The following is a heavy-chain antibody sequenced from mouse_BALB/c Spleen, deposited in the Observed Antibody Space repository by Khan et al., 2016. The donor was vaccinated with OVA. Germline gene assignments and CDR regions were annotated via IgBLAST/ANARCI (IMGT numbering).Heavy chain of an antibody. CDR1: GYTFTNYG. CDR2: INTYTGES. V-gene: IGHV9-3-1*01. CDR3: ARTPYFSYTLDY. D-gene: IGHD2-10*01. J-gene: IGHJ4*01. Sequence: QIQLVQSGPELKKPGETVKISCKASGYTFTNYGMNWVKQSPGKALKWMGWINTYTGESTYADDFKGRFAFSLETSANTAYLQINNLTNEDTATYFCARTPYFSYTLDYWGQGTSVTVSS.